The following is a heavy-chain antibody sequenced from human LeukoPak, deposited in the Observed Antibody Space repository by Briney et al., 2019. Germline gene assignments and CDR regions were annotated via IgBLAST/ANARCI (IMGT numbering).Heavy chain of an antibody. Sequence: GGSPRLSCAASGFTFSSYGMSWVRQAPGKGLEWVSAISGSGGSTYYADSVKGRFTISRDNSKNTLYLQMNSLRAEDTAVYYCAKDPERGIPPRGYWGQGTLVTVSS. J-gene: IGHJ4*02. V-gene: IGHV3-23*01. CDR2: ISGSGGST. D-gene: IGHD1-14*01. CDR3: AKDPERGIPPRGY. CDR1: GFTFSSYG.